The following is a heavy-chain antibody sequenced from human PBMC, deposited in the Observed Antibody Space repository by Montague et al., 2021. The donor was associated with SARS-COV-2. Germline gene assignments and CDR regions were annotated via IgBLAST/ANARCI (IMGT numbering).Heavy chain of an antibody. J-gene: IGHJ4*02. CDR2: IWYDGSNE. V-gene: IGHV3-30-3*02. CDR3: AKSAYSSSWYSDY. Sequence: SLRLSCAASGFTFSGFAMHWVRQAPGKGLEWVAVIWYDGSNEYYADSVKGRFTISRDNSKNTVYLQINGLRLEDTAVYYCAKSAYSSSWYSDYWGQGTPVTVSS. CDR1: GFTFSGFA. D-gene: IGHD6-13*01.